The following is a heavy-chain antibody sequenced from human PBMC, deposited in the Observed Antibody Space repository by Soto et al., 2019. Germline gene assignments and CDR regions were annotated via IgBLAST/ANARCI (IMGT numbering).Heavy chain of an antibody. CDR3: ARDSFRYNVSPAAYGMDV. CDR2: IWYDGSNK. J-gene: IGHJ6*02. Sequence: QVQLVESGGGVVQPGRSVRLSCAASGFTFSSYGMHWVRQAPGKGLEWVAVIWYDGSNKYYADYVKGRFTISRDNSKNALYLHMNSLRAEDTAVYYCARDSFRYNVSPAAYGMDVWGQGNTVTVSS. V-gene: IGHV3-33*01. CDR1: GFTFSSYG. D-gene: IGHD1-1*01.